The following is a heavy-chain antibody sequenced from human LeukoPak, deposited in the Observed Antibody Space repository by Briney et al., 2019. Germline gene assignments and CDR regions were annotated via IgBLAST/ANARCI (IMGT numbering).Heavy chain of an antibody. Sequence: GGSLRLSCAASGFTFSSYGMHWVRQAPGKGLEWVAFIRYDGSNKYYADSVKGRFTISRDNSKNTLYLQMNSLRAEDTAVYYCAKTKTITGFLEWLPFDYWGQGTLVTVSS. V-gene: IGHV3-30*02. CDR1: GFTFSSYG. CDR2: IRYDGSNK. J-gene: IGHJ4*02. CDR3: AKTKTITGFLEWLPFDY. D-gene: IGHD3-3*01.